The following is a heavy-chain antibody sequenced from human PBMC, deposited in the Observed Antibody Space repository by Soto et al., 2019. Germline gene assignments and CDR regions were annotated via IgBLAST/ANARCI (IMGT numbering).Heavy chain of an antibody. CDR2: IYYSGST. D-gene: IGHD2-8*01. Sequence: PSETLSLTCTVSCGSISSSSYYWGWIRQPPGKGLEWIGSIYYSGSTYYNPSLKSRVTISVDTSKNQFSLKLSSVTAADTAVYYCARGWGYCTNGVCPYYFDYWGQGTLVTVSS. J-gene: IGHJ4*02. CDR3: ARGWGYCTNGVCPYYFDY. V-gene: IGHV4-39*01. CDR1: CGSISSSSYY.